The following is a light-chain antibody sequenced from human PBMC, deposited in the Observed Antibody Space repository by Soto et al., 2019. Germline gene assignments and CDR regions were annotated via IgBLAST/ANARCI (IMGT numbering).Light chain of an antibody. J-gene: IGKJ1*01. CDR1: QSVSSNY. CDR3: QQYGSSPK. CDR2: GAS. V-gene: IGKV3-20*01. Sequence: EIVLTQSPGTLSLSPGERATLSCRASQSVSSNYLAWYQQRPGQAPRLLIHGASSRATGIPDRFDGSGSGTDFTLTISRLEPEDFAVYYCQQYGSSPKFGQGTKVEIK.